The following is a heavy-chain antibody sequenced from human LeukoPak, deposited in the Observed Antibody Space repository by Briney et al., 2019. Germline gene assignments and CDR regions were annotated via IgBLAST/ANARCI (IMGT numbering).Heavy chain of an antibody. V-gene: IGHV3-53*01. Sequence: GGSLRLSCAASGFTVSSNYMSWVRQAPGKGLEWVSVIYTGGDTYYADSVRGRFTISRDNSKNTLYLQMSSLRVEDTAVYFCARDRYYYGSDCWGQGTLVTVSS. J-gene: IGHJ4*02. CDR1: GFTVSSNY. CDR3: ARDRYYYGSDC. CDR2: IYTGGDT. D-gene: IGHD3-10*01.